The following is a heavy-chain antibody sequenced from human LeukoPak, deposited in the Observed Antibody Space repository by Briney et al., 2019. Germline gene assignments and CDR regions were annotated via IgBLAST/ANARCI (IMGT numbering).Heavy chain of an antibody. J-gene: IGHJ4*02. CDR1: GGSISSYY. CDR3: ARIAARSFDY. Sequence: PSETLSLTCTVSGGSISSYYWSWIRQPPGKGLEWIGYIYYSGSTNYNPSLKSRVTISADTSKNQFSLKLSSVTAADTAVYYCARIAARSFDYWGQGTLVTVSS. D-gene: IGHD6-6*01. V-gene: IGHV4-59*08. CDR2: IYYSGST.